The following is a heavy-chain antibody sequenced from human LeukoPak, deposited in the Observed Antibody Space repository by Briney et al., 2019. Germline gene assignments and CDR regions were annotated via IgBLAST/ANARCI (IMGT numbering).Heavy chain of an antibody. D-gene: IGHD3-22*01. CDR2: ISWNSGSI. Sequence: GGSLRLSCAASGFTFDDYAMHWVRQAPGKGLEWVSGISWNSGSIVYADSVKGRFTISRDNAKNSLYLQMNSLRAEDMALYYCAKDIGPDYYDSSGYDYWGQGTLVTVSS. CDR3: AKDIGPDYYDSSGYDY. CDR1: GFTFDDYA. J-gene: IGHJ4*02. V-gene: IGHV3-9*03.